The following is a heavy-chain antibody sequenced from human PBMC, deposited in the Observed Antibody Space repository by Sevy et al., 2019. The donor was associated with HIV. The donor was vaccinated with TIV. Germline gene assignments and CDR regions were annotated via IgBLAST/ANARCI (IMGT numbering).Heavy chain of an antibody. CDR1: GFTFSNSA. Sequence: GGSLRLSCVASGFTFSNSAMSWVRQAPGKGLQWVSFIRGSGDGIFYADSANGRFTISRDNSKNTLYLQMNALRVEDTAVYYCVKRKLLRDYFYYMDVWGKGTTVTVSS. J-gene: IGHJ6*03. V-gene: IGHV3-23*01. CDR2: IRGSGDGI. CDR3: VKRKLLRDYFYYMDV.